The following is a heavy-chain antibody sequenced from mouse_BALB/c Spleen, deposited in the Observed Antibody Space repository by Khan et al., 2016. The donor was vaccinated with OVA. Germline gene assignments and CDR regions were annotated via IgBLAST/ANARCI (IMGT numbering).Heavy chain of an antibody. D-gene: IGHD2-2*01. Sequence: VQLKQSGPGLVAPSQSLSITCTVSGSSSSSYGVSWARQTPGKGLEWLGVIWSDGNTNYHSSLKSRLTITKDTSKSQVLLKLNSLQTDDTATDYGAIIFYGYDWFAYWGQGTLVTVSA. V-gene: IGHV2-3*01. CDR1: GSSSSSYG. J-gene: IGHJ3*01. CDR2: IWSDGNT. CDR3: AIIFYGYDWFAY.